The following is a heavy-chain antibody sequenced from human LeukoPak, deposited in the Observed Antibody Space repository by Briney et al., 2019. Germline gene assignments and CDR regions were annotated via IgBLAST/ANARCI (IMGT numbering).Heavy chain of an antibody. Sequence: GGSLRLSCGGSGFALKSYSLTWVRQAPGKGLEWVSSISSTSAYIHYADSVKGRFTISRDNSKNTLYLQMGSLRAEDMAVYYCARSDCGSASCYTGSNWGQGTLVTVSS. CDR3: ARSDCGSASCYTGSN. V-gene: IGHV3-21*06. CDR2: ISSTSAYI. CDR1: GFALKSYS. D-gene: IGHD2-2*02. J-gene: IGHJ4*02.